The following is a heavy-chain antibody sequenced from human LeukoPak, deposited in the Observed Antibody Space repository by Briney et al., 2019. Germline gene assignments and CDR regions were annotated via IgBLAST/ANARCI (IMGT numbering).Heavy chain of an antibody. D-gene: IGHD1-26*01. Sequence: GASVKVSCKASGXTXXTXXXHXXXXXXGQGXXWXXMINPXGGSAIYXQKFQGRVTMTSDTSTSTVYMELRSLRSEDTALYXCARERGELHRELDSWGQGTLVTVSS. J-gene: IGHJ4*02. CDR1: GXTXXTXX. CDR3: ARERGELHRELDS. V-gene: IGHV1-46*01. CDR2: INPXGGSA.